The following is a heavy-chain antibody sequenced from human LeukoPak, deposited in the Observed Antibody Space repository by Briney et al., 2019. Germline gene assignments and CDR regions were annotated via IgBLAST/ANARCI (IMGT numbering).Heavy chain of an antibody. J-gene: IGHJ6*02. D-gene: IGHD6-13*01. V-gene: IGHV5-51*01. CDR3: ARHVYSSSWYSSYYYYGMDV. CDR1: GYSFTSYW. CDR2: IYPGDSDT. Sequence: GESLKISCQGSGYSFTSYWIGWVRQMPGKGLEWMGIIYPGDSDTRYSPSFQGQVTISADKSISTAYLQWSSLKASDTAMYYCARHVYSSSWYSSYYYYGMDVWGQGTTVTVSS.